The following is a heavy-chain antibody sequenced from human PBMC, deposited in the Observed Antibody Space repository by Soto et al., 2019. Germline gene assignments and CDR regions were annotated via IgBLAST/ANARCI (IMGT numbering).Heavy chain of an antibody. CDR1: GFTFSSYG. D-gene: IGHD3-3*01. CDR2: IWYDGSNK. V-gene: IGHV3-33*08. Sequence: GGSLRLSCAVSGFTFSSYGMHWVRQAPGKGLEWVAVIWYDGSNKYYADSVKGRFTISRDNSKNTLYLQMNSLRAEDTAVYYCARDKIVTYYDFWSGYYNWFDPWGQGTLVTVSS. J-gene: IGHJ5*02. CDR3: ARDKIVTYYDFWSGYYNWFDP.